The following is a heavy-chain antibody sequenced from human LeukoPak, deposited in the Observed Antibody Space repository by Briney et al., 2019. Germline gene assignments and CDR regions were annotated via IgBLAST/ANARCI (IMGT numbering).Heavy chain of an antibody. D-gene: IGHD4-23*01. Sequence: SETLSLTCTASGGSISSYYWSWIRQPAGKGLEWIGRIYTSGSTNYNPSLKSRVTMSVDPSKNQFSLKLSSVTAADTDVYYCARSTTVVTPYWFDPWGQGTLVTVSS. CDR1: GGSISSYY. J-gene: IGHJ5*02. CDR2: IYTSGST. CDR3: ARSTTVVTPYWFDP. V-gene: IGHV4-4*07.